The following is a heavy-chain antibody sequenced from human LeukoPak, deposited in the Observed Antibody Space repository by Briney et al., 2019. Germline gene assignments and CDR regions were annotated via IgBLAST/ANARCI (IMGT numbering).Heavy chain of an antibody. J-gene: IGHJ4*02. V-gene: IGHV4-30-4*01. CDR3: ASHGGGAYCGGDCLTAGDY. CDR2: IYYSGST. D-gene: IGHD2-21*02. Sequence: PSQTLSLTCTVSGGSISSGDYYWSWIRQPPGKGLEWIGYIYYSGSTYYNPSLKSRVTISVDTSKNQFSLKLSSVTAADTAVYYCASHGGGAYCGGDCLTAGDYWAREPWSPSPQ. CDR1: GGSISSGDYY.